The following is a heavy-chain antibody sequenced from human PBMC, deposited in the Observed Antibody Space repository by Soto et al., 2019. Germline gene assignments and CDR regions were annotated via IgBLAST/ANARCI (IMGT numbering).Heavy chain of an antibody. Sequence: ASVKVSCKASGYTFTGYYMHWVRQAPGQGLEGMGWINPNSGGTNYAQKFQSRVTMTRDTSISTAYMELSRLRSDDTAVYYCARIEGSGTHYRRLYYYVMDVWGQGAPVTVSS. J-gene: IGHJ6*02. CDR3: ARIEGSGTHYRRLYYYVMDV. CDR1: GYTFTGYY. CDR2: INPNSGGT. V-gene: IGHV1-2*02. D-gene: IGHD3-10*01.